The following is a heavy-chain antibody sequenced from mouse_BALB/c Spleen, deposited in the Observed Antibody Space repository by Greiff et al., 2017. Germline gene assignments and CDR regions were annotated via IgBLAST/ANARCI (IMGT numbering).Heavy chain of an antibody. J-gene: IGHJ3*01. D-gene: IGHD3-1*01. CDR2: IRSKSNNYAT. V-gene: IGHV10-1*02. CDR1: GFTFNTYA. Sequence: DVMLVESGGGLVQPKGSLKLSCAASGFTFNTYAMNWVRQAPGKGLEWVARIRSKSNNYATYYADSVKDRFTISRDDSQSMLYLQMNNLKTEDTAMYYCVRHVSGWDAWFAYWGQGTLVTVSA. CDR3: VRHVSGWDAWFAY.